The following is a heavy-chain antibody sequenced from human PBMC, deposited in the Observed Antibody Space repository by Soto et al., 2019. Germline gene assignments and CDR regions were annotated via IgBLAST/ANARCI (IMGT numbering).Heavy chain of an antibody. CDR2: IMPIFGAP. CDR3: ASWLKGAGIGNYYDGMDV. J-gene: IGHJ6*02. D-gene: IGHD6-19*01. V-gene: IGHV1-69*12. Sequence: QVQLVQSGAEVKKPGSSVKVSCTASGGTFSDYAFSWVRQAPGQGLEWLGGIMPIFGAPDYAQKFQGRVTITADEXTXTSXMEMRSLRSEDTAVYYCASWLKGAGIGNYYDGMDVWGQGTTVTVSS. CDR1: GGTFSDYA.